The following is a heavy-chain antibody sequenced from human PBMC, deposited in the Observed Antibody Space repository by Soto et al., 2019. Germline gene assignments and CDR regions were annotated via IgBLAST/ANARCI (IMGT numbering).Heavy chain of an antibody. J-gene: IGHJ6*02. V-gene: IGHV4-4*02. CDR2: IYHSGST. CDR1: GGSISSSNW. D-gene: IGHD3-9*01. Sequence: QVQLQESGPGLVKPSGTLSLTCTVSGGSISSSNWWSWVRQPPGKGLEWIGEIYHSGSTNYNPSLKTRVTISVDKSKIQFSLKLSSVTAADTAVYYCARGRPERYFDWLSHDDYYYHGMDVWGQGTTVTVSS. CDR3: ARGRPERYFDWLSHDDYYYHGMDV.